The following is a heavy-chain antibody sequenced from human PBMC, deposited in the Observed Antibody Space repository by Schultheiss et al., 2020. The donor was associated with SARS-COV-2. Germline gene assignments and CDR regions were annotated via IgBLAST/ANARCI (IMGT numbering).Heavy chain of an antibody. V-gene: IGHV3-23*01. D-gene: IGHD3-16*01. CDR1: GFTFSSYS. CDR2: VSASGVST. Sequence: GGSLRLSCAASGFTFSSYSMNWVRQAPGKGLEWVSSVSASGVSTYYADSVKGRFTISRDDSKNTLFLQMNSLQTEDTALYYCADYDHTSAASDSWGQGALVTVSS. J-gene: IGHJ5*01. CDR3: ADYDHTSAASDS.